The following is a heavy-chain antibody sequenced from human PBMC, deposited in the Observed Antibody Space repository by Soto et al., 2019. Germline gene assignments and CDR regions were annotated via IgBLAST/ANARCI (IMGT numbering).Heavy chain of an antibody. Sequence: QVQLVESGGGVVQPGRSLRLSCAASGFTFSSYAMHWVRQAPGKGLEWVAVISYDGSNKYYADSVKGRFTISRDNSKNTLYLQMNSLRAEDTAVYYCARDTGTVTTFDYYYGMDVWGQGTTVTVSS. CDR3: ARDTGTVTTFDYYYGMDV. CDR2: ISYDGSNK. J-gene: IGHJ6*02. V-gene: IGHV3-30-3*01. CDR1: GFTFSSYA. D-gene: IGHD4-17*01.